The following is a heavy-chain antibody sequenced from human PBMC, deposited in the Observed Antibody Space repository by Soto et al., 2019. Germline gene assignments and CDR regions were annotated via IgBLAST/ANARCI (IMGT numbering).Heavy chain of an antibody. Sequence: SETLSLTCTASGSSISSYYWNWIRQPPGKGLEWIGYIYYSGSTNYNPSLKSRVTISVDTSKNQFSLKLSSVTAADTAVYYCERVIGAPRDGWFVPGGQGTLVTTSS. CDR1: GSSISSYY. J-gene: IGHJ5*02. CDR3: ERVIGAPRDGWFVP. CDR2: IYYSGST. D-gene: IGHD3-22*01. V-gene: IGHV4-59*01.